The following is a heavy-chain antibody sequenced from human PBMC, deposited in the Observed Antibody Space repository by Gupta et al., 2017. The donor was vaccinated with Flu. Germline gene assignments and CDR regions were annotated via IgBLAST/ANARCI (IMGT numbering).Heavy chain of an antibody. CDR3: ARAGGTQYYYYYYMDV. J-gene: IGHJ6*03. CDR2: IKQDGSEK. Sequence: PGKGLEWVANIKQDGSEKYYVDSVKGRFTISRDNAKNSLYLQMNSLRAEDTAVYYCARAGGTQYYYYYYMDVWGKGTTVTVSS. V-gene: IGHV3-7*04. D-gene: IGHD2-15*01.